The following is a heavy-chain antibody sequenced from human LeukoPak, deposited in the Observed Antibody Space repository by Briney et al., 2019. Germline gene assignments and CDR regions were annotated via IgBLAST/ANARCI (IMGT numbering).Heavy chain of an antibody. J-gene: IGHJ6*02. CDR3: ARDHTVLRFLEWLAPGYYYYGMDV. Sequence: ASVKVSCKASGYTFTSYYMHWVRQAPGQGLEWMGWINTNTGNPTYAQGFTGRFVFSLDTSVSTAYLQISCLKAEDTAVYYCARDHTVLRFLEWLAPGYYYYGMDVWGQGTTVTVSS. V-gene: IGHV7-4-1*02. D-gene: IGHD3-3*01. CDR2: INTNTGNP. CDR1: GYTFTSYY.